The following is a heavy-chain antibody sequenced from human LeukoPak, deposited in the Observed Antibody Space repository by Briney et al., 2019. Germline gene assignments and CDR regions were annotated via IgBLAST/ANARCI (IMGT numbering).Heavy chain of an antibody. V-gene: IGHV4-59*01. Sequence: PSETLSLTCTVSGGSISSYYWNWIRQPPGKGLEWIGYIYYRGTTNYNPSLKSRVTISVDTSKNQFSLRLSSVTAADTAVYYCARTGYSSSWYWLDPWGQGTLVTVSS. D-gene: IGHD6-13*01. CDR2: IYYRGTT. CDR1: GGSISSYY. CDR3: ARTGYSSSWYWLDP. J-gene: IGHJ5*02.